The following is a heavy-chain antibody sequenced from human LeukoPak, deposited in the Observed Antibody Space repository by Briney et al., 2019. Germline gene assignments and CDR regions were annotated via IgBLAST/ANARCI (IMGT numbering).Heavy chain of an antibody. CDR3: ARGTNWITIFGGWCDP. V-gene: IGHV3-21*01. CDR1: GFTFSSYS. CDR2: ISSSSSYI. Sequence: PGGSLRLSCAASGFTFSSYSMNWVRQAPGKGLEWVSSISSSSSYIYYADSVKGRFTISRDNAKNSLYLQMNSLRAEETAVYYCARGTNWITIFGGWCDPWGQGTLVTVSS. D-gene: IGHD3-3*01. J-gene: IGHJ5*02.